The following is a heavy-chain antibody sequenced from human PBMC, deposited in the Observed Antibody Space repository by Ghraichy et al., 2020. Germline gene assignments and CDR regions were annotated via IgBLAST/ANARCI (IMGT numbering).Heavy chain of an antibody. D-gene: IGHD3-22*01. Sequence: GESLNISCAASGFTFGNYWMHWVRQAPGKGLLWVSHINSDGTNTTYADSVKGRFTISRDNAKNTLYLQMNSLRAEDTAEYYCVRAYDSSGYSDWYFDLWGRGTLVTVSS. CDR2: INSDGTNT. CDR3: VRAYDSSGYSDWYFDL. J-gene: IGHJ2*01. V-gene: IGHV3-74*01. CDR1: GFTFGNYW.